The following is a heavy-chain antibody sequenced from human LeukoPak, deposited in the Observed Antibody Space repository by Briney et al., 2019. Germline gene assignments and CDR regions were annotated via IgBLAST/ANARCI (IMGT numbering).Heavy chain of an antibody. J-gene: IGHJ4*02. CDR3: ARVDYGDYQRPRGYYFDY. CDR2: INHSGST. Sequence: PSETLPLTCAVYGGSFSGYYWSWIRQPPGKGLEWIGEINHSGSTNYNPSLKSRVTISVDTSKNQFSLKLSSVTAADTAVYYCARVDYGDYQRPRGYYFDYWGQGALVTVSS. CDR1: GGSFSGYY. V-gene: IGHV4-34*01. D-gene: IGHD4-17*01.